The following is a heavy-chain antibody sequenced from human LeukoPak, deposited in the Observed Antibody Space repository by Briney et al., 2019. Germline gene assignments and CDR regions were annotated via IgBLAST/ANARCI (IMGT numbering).Heavy chain of an antibody. CDR1: GFTFSSYE. Sequence: PGGSLRLSCAASGFTFSSYEMNWVRQAPGKGLEWVSYISSSGSTIYYADSVKGRFTISRDNAKNSLYLQMNSLRAEDTAVYYCAKDYYDSSGGYYMDVWGKGTTVTISS. V-gene: IGHV3-48*03. CDR2: ISSSGSTI. CDR3: AKDYYDSSGGYYMDV. D-gene: IGHD3-22*01. J-gene: IGHJ6*03.